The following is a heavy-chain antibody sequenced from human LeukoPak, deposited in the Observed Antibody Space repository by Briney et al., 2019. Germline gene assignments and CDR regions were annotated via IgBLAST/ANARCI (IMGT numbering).Heavy chain of an antibody. CDR2: IKKDGTEK. CDR3: ARQRGYNYGYQDY. Sequence: PGGSLRLSCAVSGFTFSSYWMSWVFQAPGKVLQWVVNIKKDGTEKYYVDSVKGRFTASRDNAKGSLYLQMSSLRVEDTAIYYCARQRGYNYGYQDYWGQGTLVTVSS. V-gene: IGHV3-7*01. CDR1: GFTFSSYW. D-gene: IGHD5-18*01. J-gene: IGHJ4*02.